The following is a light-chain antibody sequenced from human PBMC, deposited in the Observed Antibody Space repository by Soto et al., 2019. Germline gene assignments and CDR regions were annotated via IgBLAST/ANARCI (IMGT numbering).Light chain of an antibody. CDR3: QQRSSWPIT. Sequence: EIVLTQSPATLSLSPGERATLSCRAGQGISSCLAWYQQKPGQAPRLLIYDASNRATGIPARFSGSGSGTDFTLTISSLEPEDFAVYYCQQRSSWPITFGQGTRLEIK. CDR2: DAS. J-gene: IGKJ5*01. V-gene: IGKV3-11*01. CDR1: QGISSC.